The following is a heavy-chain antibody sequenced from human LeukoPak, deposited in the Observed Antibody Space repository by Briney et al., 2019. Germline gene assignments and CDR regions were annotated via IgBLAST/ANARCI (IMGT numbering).Heavy chain of an antibody. J-gene: IGHJ4*02. D-gene: IGHD2-2*01. CDR1: GFSFSDYY. CDR2: ISSGATTI. CDR3: ARAHITSTYYYFDY. V-gene: IGHV3-11*01. Sequence: GGSLRLSCAASGFSFSDYYMTWIRQAPGKGLEWVSYISSGATTIYYADSVKGRFTISRDNAENSLYLQMNSLRAEDTAVYYCARAHITSTYYYFDYWGQGALVTVSS.